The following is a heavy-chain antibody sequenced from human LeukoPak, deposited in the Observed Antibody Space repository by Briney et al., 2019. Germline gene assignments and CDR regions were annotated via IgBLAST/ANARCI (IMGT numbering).Heavy chain of an antibody. Sequence: GESLKISCKGSGYSFTTYWIGWVRQMPGKGLEWMGIIYPGDSDTRYSPSFQGQVTISADKSISTAYLQWSSLKASDTAMYYCARQYYYDSRDVFETVAENAFDIWGQGTLVTVSS. CDR3: ARQYYYDSRDVFETVAENAFDI. D-gene: IGHD3-22*01. CDR2: IYPGDSDT. CDR1: GYSFTTYW. J-gene: IGHJ3*02. V-gene: IGHV5-51*01.